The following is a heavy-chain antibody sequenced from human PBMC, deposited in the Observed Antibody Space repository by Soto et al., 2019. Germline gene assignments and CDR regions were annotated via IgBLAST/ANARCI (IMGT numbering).Heavy chain of an antibody. D-gene: IGHD6-19*01. CDR1: GYTFTSYA. J-gene: IGHJ3*02. CDR2: INAGNGNT. Sequence: ASVKVSCKASGYTFTSYAMHWVRQAPGQRLEWMGWINAGNGNTKYSQKFQGRVTITRDTSASTAYMELSSLRSEDTAVYYCARPSSGWYAAGAFDIWGQGQWSPSPQ. V-gene: IGHV1-3*01. CDR3: ARPSSGWYAAGAFDI.